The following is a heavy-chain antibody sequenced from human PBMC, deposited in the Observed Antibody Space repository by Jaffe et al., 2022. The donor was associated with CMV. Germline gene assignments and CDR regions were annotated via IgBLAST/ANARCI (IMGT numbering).Heavy chain of an antibody. CDR2: IRARGDT. V-gene: IGHV3-53*01. Sequence: EVHLVESGGGLIQPGGSLRLSCAVSGFTVTSNYMSWVRQAPGEGLEWISLIRARGDTLHADSVKGRFTISRDNSNNRLYLQMNNLRAEDTAVYYCARDGEDGWDAFNIWGQGTVVTVSS. J-gene: IGHJ3*02. CDR1: GFTVTSNY. CDR3: ARDGEDGWDAFNI. D-gene: IGHD2-15*01.